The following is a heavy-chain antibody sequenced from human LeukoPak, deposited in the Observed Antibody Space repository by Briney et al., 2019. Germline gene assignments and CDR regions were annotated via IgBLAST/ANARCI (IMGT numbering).Heavy chain of an antibody. CDR1: GGTFSSYA. CDR2: IIPIFGTA. D-gene: IGHD2-2*01. J-gene: IGHJ6*03. Sequence: ASVKVSCKASGGTFSSYAISWVRQAPGQGLEWMGGIIPIFGTANYAQKFQGRVTITTDESTSTAYMELSSLRSEDTAVYYCAVSSTSDYYYHYMDVWGKGTTVTVSS. V-gene: IGHV1-69*05. CDR3: AVSSTSDYYYHYMDV.